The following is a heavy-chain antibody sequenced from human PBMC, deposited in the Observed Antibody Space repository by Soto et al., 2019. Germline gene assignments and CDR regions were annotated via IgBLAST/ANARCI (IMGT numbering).Heavy chain of an antibody. Sequence: SETLSLTCTVSGGSIRSYYWSWIRQPPGKGLEWIGYIYYSGSTNYNPSLKRRVTISVDTSKNQFSLKLSSVTATDTAVYYCARAYSSSWAYFAYWGQGTLVTVSS. CDR1: GGSIRSYY. V-gene: IGHV4-59*01. CDR2: IYYSGST. J-gene: IGHJ4*02. CDR3: ARAYSSSWAYFAY. D-gene: IGHD6-13*01.